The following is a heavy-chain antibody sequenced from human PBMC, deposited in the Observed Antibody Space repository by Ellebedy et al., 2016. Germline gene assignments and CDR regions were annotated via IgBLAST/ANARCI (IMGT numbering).Heavy chain of an antibody. D-gene: IGHD4-17*01. J-gene: IGHJ4*02. CDR2: ISGGGDTT. CDR3: YYGHYSAS. Sequence: GESLKISXVASGFTFGNFFMSWVRQAPGGGLEWVSTISGGGDTTVSADSVKGRFTISRDNSRDTLYLQMNSLRAEDTAVYYCYYGHYSASWGQGTLVTVSS. V-gene: IGHV3-23*01. CDR1: GFTFGNFF.